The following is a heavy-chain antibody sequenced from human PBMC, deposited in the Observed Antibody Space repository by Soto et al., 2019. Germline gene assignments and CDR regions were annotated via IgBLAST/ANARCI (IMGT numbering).Heavy chain of an antibody. CDR1: GGTFSSYA. Sequence: GASVKVSCKASGGTFSSYAISWVRQAPGQGLEWMGGIIPIFGTANYAQKFQGRVTITADKSTSTAYMELSSLRSEDTAVYYCAREGGIAAAATPRLYWFDPWGQGTLVTVSS. D-gene: IGHD6-13*01. CDR2: IIPIFGTA. V-gene: IGHV1-69*06. CDR3: AREGGIAAAATPRLYWFDP. J-gene: IGHJ5*02.